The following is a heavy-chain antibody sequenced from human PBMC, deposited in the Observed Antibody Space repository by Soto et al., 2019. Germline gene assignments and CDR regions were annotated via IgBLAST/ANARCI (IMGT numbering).Heavy chain of an antibody. CDR3: AKGYSSGWYSVYYYYGMDV. CDR1: GFTFDDYA. J-gene: IGHJ6*02. V-gene: IGHV3-9*01. Sequence: GGSLRLSCAASGFTFDDYAMHWVRQAPGKGLEWVSGISWNSGSIGYADYVKGRFTISRDNAKNSLYLQMNSLRVEDTAVFYCAKGYSSGWYSVYYYYGMDVWGQGTTVTVSS. D-gene: IGHD6-19*01. CDR2: ISWNSGSI.